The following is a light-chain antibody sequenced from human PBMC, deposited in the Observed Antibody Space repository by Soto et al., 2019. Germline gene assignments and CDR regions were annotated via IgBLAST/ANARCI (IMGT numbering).Light chain of an antibody. Sequence: QSVLTQPASVSGSPGQSITISCTGTSSDVGGYNYVSWFQQHPGKAPKLMIYDVTNRPSGVSIRFSGSKSGNTASLTISGLQTEDEADYYCSSYSSSSTLEIFGGGTKLTVL. CDR2: DVT. J-gene: IGLJ2*01. CDR3: SSYSSSSTLEI. V-gene: IGLV2-14*01. CDR1: SSDVGGYNY.